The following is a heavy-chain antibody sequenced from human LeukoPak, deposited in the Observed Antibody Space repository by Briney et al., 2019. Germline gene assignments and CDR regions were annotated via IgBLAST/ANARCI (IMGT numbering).Heavy chain of an antibody. CDR1: GGSISSYY. V-gene: IGHV4-59*01. Sequence: SGTLSLTCTVSGGSISSYYWSWIRQPPGKGLEWIGYIYYSGSTNYNPSLKSRVTISVDTSKNQFSLKLSSVTAADTAVYYCARLFLPESEYHNWFDPWGQGTLVTVSS. CDR2: IYYSGST. D-gene: IGHD1-14*01. J-gene: IGHJ5*02. CDR3: ARLFLPESEYHNWFDP.